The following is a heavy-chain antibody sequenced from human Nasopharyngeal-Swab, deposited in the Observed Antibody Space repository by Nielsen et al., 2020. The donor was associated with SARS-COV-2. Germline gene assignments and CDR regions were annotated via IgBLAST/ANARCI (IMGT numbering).Heavy chain of an antibody. D-gene: IGHD3-22*01. Sequence: SVKGSCKASGGTFSSYVISWVRQAPGQRVEWLGGIIPIFGTANYAQKFQGRVTITADKSTSTAYMELSSLRSEDTAVYYCATVKTYYYGSSGDRGDAFDIWGQGTMVTVSS. V-gene: IGHV1-69*06. CDR2: IIPIFGTA. CDR1: GGTFSSYV. CDR3: ATVKTYYYGSSGDRGDAFDI. J-gene: IGHJ3*02.